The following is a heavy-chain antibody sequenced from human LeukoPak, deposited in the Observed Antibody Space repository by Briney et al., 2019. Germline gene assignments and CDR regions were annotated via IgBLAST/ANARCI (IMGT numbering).Heavy chain of an antibody. CDR2: IYYSGST. D-gene: IGHD6-13*01. J-gene: IGHJ5*02. Sequence: PSETLSLTCTVSGGSISSSSYYWGWIRQPPGKGLEWIGSIYYSGSTYYNPSLKSRVTISVDTSKNQFSLKLSSVTAADTAVYYCARELVGSRRPFDPWGQGTLVTVSS. CDR1: GGSISSSSYY. CDR3: ARELVGSRRPFDP. V-gene: IGHV4-39*02.